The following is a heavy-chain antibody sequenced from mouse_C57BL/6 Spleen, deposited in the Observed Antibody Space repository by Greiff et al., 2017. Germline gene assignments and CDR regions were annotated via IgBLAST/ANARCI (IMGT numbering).Heavy chain of an antibody. Sequence: VQLQQPGAELVKPGASVKMSCKASGYTFTSYWITWVKQRPGQGLEWIGDIYPGSGSTNYNEKFKSKATLTVDTASSTAYMQLSSLTAEDSAVYYCARYDSSGYHFAYWGQGTLVTVSA. CDR3: ARYDSSGYHFAY. CDR2: IYPGSGST. D-gene: IGHD3-2*02. CDR1: GYTFTSYW. J-gene: IGHJ3*01. V-gene: IGHV1-55*01.